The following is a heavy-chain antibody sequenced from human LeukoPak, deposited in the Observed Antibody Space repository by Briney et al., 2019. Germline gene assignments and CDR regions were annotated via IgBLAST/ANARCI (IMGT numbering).Heavy chain of an antibody. Sequence: PGGSLRLSCAPSEFSFGSYAMSWVRQAPGKGLQWVSGISGSGDSTYYADSVNGRFTISRDNSKNTLYLQMISLRAEDTAVYYCAKGGGSYFRRVTYYYYYMDVWGKGTTVTVSS. CDR1: EFSFGSYA. V-gene: IGHV3-23*01. CDR2: ISGSGDST. D-gene: IGHD1-26*01. CDR3: AKGGGSYFRRVTYYYYYMDV. J-gene: IGHJ6*03.